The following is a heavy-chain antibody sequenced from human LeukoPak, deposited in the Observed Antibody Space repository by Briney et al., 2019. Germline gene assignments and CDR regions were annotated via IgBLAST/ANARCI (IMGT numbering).Heavy chain of an antibody. Sequence: PSETLSLTCTVSGGSISSNYWSWIRQPPGKGLEWIGEIIHRGSTNYNPSLKSRLTISVDTSKNQFSLKLSSVTAADTAVYYCARGDTVAARPGRFDYWGQGTLVTVSS. J-gene: IGHJ4*02. V-gene: IGHV4-34*01. CDR3: ARGDTVAARPGRFDY. D-gene: IGHD6-6*01. CDR2: IIHRGST. CDR1: GGSISSNY.